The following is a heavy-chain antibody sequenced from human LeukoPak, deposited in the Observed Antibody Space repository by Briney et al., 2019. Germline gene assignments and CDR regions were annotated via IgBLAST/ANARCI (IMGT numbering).Heavy chain of an antibody. V-gene: IGHV4-31*03. CDR3: AKTRPNSGRAFDY. Sequence: PSETLSLTCTVSGGSINSVSYYWGWIRQHPGKGLEWIGYIYYSGSTYYNPSLKSRLTISIDTSKNQFSLKLSSVTAADTAVYYCAKTRPNSGRAFDYWGQGTLVTVSS. D-gene: IGHD1-26*01. CDR1: GGSINSVSYY. CDR2: IYYSGST. J-gene: IGHJ4*02.